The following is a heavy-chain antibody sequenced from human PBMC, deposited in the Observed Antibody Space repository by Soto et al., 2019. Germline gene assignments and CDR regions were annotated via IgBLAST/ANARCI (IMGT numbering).Heavy chain of an antibody. CDR2: ISSSSSYI. CDR3: AREWVVVAATYAFDI. J-gene: IGHJ3*02. V-gene: IGHV3-21*01. Sequence: EVQLVESGRGLVKPGGSLRLSCAASGFTFSSYSMNWVRQAPGKGLEWVSSISSSSSYIYYADSVKGRFTISRDNAKNSLYLQMNSLRAEDTAVYYCAREWVVVAATYAFDIWGQGTMVTVSS. CDR1: GFTFSSYS. D-gene: IGHD2-15*01.